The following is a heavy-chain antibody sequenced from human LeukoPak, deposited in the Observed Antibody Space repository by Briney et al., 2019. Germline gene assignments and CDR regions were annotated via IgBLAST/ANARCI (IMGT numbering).Heavy chain of an antibody. Sequence: ASVKVSCTASGYTFTSYGISWVRQAPGQGLEWMGWISAYNGNTNYAQKLQGRVTMTTDTSTSTAYMELRSLRSDDTAVYYCARSGYYDSSGYYTLDGMDVWGQGTTVTVSS. CDR3: ARSGYYDSSGYYTLDGMDV. J-gene: IGHJ6*02. CDR1: GYTFTSYG. D-gene: IGHD3-22*01. V-gene: IGHV1-18*01. CDR2: ISAYNGNT.